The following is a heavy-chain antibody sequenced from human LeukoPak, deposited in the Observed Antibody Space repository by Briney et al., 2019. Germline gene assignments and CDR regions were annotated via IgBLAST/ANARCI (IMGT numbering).Heavy chain of an antibody. CDR1: GGSIRSGDYS. Sequence: SETLSLTCTVSGGSIRSGDYSWSWIRQPPGEGLEWIGYIYYSGSTNYNPSLKSRVTISVDTSKNQFSLKLSSVTAADTAVYYCANKVAAAGMFDYWGQGTLVTVSS. V-gene: IGHV4-30-4*01. D-gene: IGHD6-13*01. J-gene: IGHJ4*02. CDR3: ANKVAAAGMFDY. CDR2: IYYSGST.